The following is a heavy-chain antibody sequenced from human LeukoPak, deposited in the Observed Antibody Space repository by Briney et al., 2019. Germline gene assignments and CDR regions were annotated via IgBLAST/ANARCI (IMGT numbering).Heavy chain of an antibody. Sequence: SETLSLTCTVSGGSISSSSYCWGWIRQPPGKGLEWIGSIYYSGSTYYNPSLKSRVTISVDTSKNQFSLKLSSVTAADTAVYYCASEWEGYSSSSSSNWGQGTLVTVSS. CDR1: GGSISSSSYC. CDR2: IYYSGST. D-gene: IGHD6-6*01. J-gene: IGHJ4*02. V-gene: IGHV4-39*07. CDR3: ASEWEGYSSSSSSN.